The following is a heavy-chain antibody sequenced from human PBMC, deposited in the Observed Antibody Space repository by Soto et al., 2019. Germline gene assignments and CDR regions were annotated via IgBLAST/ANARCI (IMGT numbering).Heavy chain of an antibody. CDR3: ARDMTYGYGSGSYYKACGY. CDR1: GYTFTSYG. J-gene: IGHJ4*02. CDR2: ISAYNGDT. D-gene: IGHD3-10*01. Sequence: QVQLVQSGAEVKKPGASVKVSCKASGYTFTSYGISWVRQAPGQGLEWMGWISAYNGDTNYAQKLQGRVTMTTDTSTSTAYMELRSLRSDDTAVYYCARDMTYGYGSGSYYKACGYWGQGTLVTVSS. V-gene: IGHV1-18*01.